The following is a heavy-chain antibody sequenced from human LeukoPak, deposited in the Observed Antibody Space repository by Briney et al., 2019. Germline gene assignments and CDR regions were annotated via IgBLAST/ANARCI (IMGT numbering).Heavy chain of an antibody. D-gene: IGHD3-10*01. V-gene: IGHV4-34*01. CDR1: GGSFSGYY. CDR3: ARGVRMVSFDY. CDR2: INHSGST. J-gene: IGHJ4*02. Sequence: PSETLSLTCAVYGGSFSGYYWSWIRQPPGKGLEWIGEINHSGSTNYNPSLKSRVTISVGTSKNQFSLKLSSVTAADTAVYYCARGVRMVSFDYWGQGTLVTVSS.